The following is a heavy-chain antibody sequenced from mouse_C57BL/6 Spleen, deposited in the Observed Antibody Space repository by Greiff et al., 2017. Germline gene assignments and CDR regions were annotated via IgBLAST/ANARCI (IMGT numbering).Heavy chain of an antibody. D-gene: IGHD2-3*01. V-gene: IGHV1-50*01. Sequence: VQLQQPGAELVKPGASVKLSCKASGYTFTSYWMQWVKQRPGQGLEWIGEIDPSDSYTNYNQKFKGKATLTVDTSSSTAYMQLSSLTSEDSAVYDCARFYDGYSYFDYWGQGTTLTVSS. CDR1: GYTFTSYW. CDR2: IDPSDSYT. CDR3: ARFYDGYSYFDY. J-gene: IGHJ2*01.